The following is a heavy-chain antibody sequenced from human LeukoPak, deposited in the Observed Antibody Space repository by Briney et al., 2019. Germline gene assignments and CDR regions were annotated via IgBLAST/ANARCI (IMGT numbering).Heavy chain of an antibody. J-gene: IGHJ4*02. Sequence: GASVKVSCKASGYTFTAQYMHWLRQAPGQGLEGMGWINHNNGDTKYAQRFLGRVTITRDPSTAPDYIYLSTLRSARTPLYFFSSYPRNIPTPPFDYWGEGTLVSVSS. CDR1: GYTFTAQY. D-gene: IGHD2-21*01. V-gene: IGHV1-2*02. CDR2: INHNNGDT. CDR3: SSYPRNIPTPPFDY.